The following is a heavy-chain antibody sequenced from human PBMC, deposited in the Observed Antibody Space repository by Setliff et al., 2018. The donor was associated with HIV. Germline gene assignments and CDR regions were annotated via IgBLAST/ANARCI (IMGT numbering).Heavy chain of an antibody. CDR3: ARPGSLFYWVDP. CDR1: GVSLISANYH. V-gene: IGHV4-39*01. CDR2: IYYNGTA. Sequence: SETLSLTCTVSGVSLISANYHWAWIRQPPGKGLEWIGSIYYNGTAYYNPSLKSRVTMSIDTSKSQFSLKLNSVTAADTAVYYCARPGSLFYWVDPWGQGTLVTVSS. J-gene: IGHJ5*02. D-gene: IGHD3-3*01.